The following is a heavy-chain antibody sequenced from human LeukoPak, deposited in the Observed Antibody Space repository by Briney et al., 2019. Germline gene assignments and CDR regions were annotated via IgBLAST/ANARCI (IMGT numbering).Heavy chain of an antibody. V-gene: IGHV4-30-2*01. J-gene: IGHJ4*02. CDR1: GGSISSGGYS. CDR2: IYHSGST. CDR3: ARGGYDSSGHYHTYYFDY. D-gene: IGHD3-22*01. Sequence: SETLSLTCAVSGGSISSGGYSWSWIRQPPGTGLEWIGYIYHSGSTYYNPSLKSRVTISVDRSKNQFSLKLSSVTAADTAVYYCARGGYDSSGHYHTYYFDYWGQGTLVTVSS.